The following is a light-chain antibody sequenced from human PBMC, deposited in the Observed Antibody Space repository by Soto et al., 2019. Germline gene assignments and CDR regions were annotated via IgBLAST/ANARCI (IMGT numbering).Light chain of an antibody. CDR1: SSDVGAYDY. V-gene: IGLV2-14*03. CDR2: EVS. CDR3: SSYTSSSTRV. J-gene: IGLJ1*01. Sequence: QSVLTHPVYVSGSPVQSITISCTETSSDVGAYDYVSWYQQHPDKAPKLMIYEVSNRPSGVSNRFSGSKSVNTATLTISGLQAEDEADYYCSSYTSSSTRVFGTVTKVTVL.